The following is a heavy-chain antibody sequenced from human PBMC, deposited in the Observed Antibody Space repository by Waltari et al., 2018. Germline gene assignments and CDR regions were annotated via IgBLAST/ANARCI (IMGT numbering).Heavy chain of an antibody. J-gene: IGHJ4*02. CDR3: ASERWLQLGYFDY. CDR2: IYYSGST. V-gene: IGHV4-59*01. CDR1: GGSISSYY. D-gene: IGHD5-12*01. Sequence: QVQLQESGPGLVKPSETLSLTCTVSGGSISSYYWSWIRQPPGKGLEWIGYIYYSGSTNYNPSLKSRVTISVDTSKNQFSLKLSSVTAADTAVYYCASERWLQLGYFDYWGQGTLVTVSS.